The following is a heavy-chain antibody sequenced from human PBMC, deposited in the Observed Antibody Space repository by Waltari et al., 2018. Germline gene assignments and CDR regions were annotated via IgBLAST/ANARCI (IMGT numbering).Heavy chain of an antibody. CDR2: ISPIFGTA. CDR3: ACIAAAGKGDFGY. J-gene: IGHJ4*02. D-gene: IGHD6-13*01. Sequence: QVQLVQSGAEVKKPGSSVTVSCKASGGTFSSYAISWVRQAPGQGLEWMGGISPIFGTANYAQKFQGRVTITTDESTSTAYMELSSLRSEDTAVYYCACIAAAGKGDFGYWGQGTLVTVSS. V-gene: IGHV1-69*05. CDR1: GGTFSSYA.